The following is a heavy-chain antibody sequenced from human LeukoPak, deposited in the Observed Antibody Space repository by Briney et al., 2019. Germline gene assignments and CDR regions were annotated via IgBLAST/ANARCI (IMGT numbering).Heavy chain of an antibody. CDR3: ARGVYCGGDCLYYFDY. D-gene: IGHD2-21*02. V-gene: IGHV1-69*01. Sequence: ASVKVSCKASGGTFSSYAISWVRQAPGQGLEWMGGIIPIFGTANYAQKFQGRVTITADESTSTAYMELSSLRSEDTAVYYCARGVYCGGDCLYYFDYWGQGTLVTVSS. J-gene: IGHJ4*02. CDR2: IIPIFGTA. CDR1: GGTFSSYA.